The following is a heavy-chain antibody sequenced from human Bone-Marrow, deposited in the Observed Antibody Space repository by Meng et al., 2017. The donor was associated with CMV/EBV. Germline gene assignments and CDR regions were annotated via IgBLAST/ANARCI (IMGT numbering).Heavy chain of an antibody. CDR2: INPNSGGT. V-gene: IGHV1-2*02. D-gene: IGHD2-2*02. CDR1: GYTFTGYY. CDR3: ARDSCSSTSCYIDKYYGKDV. Sequence: ASVKVSCKASGYTFTGYYMHWVRQAPGQGLEWMGWINPNSGGTNYAQKFQGRVTMTRDTSISTAYMELSRLRSDDTAVYYCARDSCSSTSCYIDKYYGKDVWGQGTTVTVSS. J-gene: IGHJ6*02.